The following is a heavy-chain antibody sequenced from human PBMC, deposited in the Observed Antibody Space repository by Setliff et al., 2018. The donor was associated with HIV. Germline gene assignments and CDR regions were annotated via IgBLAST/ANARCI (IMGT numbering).Heavy chain of an antibody. D-gene: IGHD3-10*01. Sequence: SETLSLTCTVSGGSISSYYWSWIRQPPGKGLEWIGYIYTSGSTNYNPSLKSRVTISVDTSKKQFSLKLSSVTAADTAVYYCARVRSYGSAYDAFDVWGPGTMVTVS. V-gene: IGHV4-4*08. J-gene: IGHJ3*01. CDR1: GGSISSYY. CDR2: IYTSGST. CDR3: ARVRSYGSAYDAFDV.